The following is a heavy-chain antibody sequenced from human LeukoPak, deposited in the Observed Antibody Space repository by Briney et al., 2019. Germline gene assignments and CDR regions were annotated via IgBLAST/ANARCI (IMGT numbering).Heavy chain of an antibody. D-gene: IGHD6-6*01. J-gene: IGHJ4*02. CDR1: GGSISSSSYY. Sequence: SETLSLTCTVSGGSISSSSYYWGWIRQPPGKGLEWIGSIYYSGSTYYNPSLKSRVTISVDTSKNQFSLKLSSVTAADTAVYYCARAQLGAYFDYWGQGTLVTVSS. V-gene: IGHV4-39*01. CDR2: IYYSGST. CDR3: ARAQLGAYFDY.